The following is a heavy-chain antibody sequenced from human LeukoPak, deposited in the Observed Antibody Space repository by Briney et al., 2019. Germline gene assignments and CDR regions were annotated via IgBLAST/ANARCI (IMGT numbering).Heavy chain of an antibody. CDR2: INHSGST. D-gene: IGHD2-2*01. CDR3: ARAKIYCSSTSCSKDAFDI. V-gene: IGHV4-34*01. J-gene: IGHJ3*02. CDR1: GGSFSGYY. Sequence: PSETLSLTCAVYGGSFSGYYWSWIRQPPGKGLEWIGEINHSGSTNYNPSLKSRVTISVDTSKNQFSLKLSSVTAADTAVYYCARAKIYCSSTSCSKDAFDIWGQGTMVTVSS.